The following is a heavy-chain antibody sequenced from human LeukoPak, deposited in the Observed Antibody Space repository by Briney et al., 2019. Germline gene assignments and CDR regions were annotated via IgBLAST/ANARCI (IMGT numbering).Heavy chain of an antibody. CDR2: IYYSGST. J-gene: IGHJ4*02. D-gene: IGHD6-19*01. CDR3: ARGPNTDSSGWYHFDY. Sequence: SETLSLTCTVSGDSFNSYYWSWIRQPPGRGLEWIGYIYYSGSTNYNPSLKSRVTISVDTSKNQFSLKLSSVTAADTAVYYCARGPNTDSSGWYHFDYWGQGTLATVSS. CDR1: GDSFNSYY. V-gene: IGHV4-59*01.